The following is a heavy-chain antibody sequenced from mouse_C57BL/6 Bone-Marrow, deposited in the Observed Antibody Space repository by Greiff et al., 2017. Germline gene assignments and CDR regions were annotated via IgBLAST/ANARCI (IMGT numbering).Heavy chain of an antibody. Sequence: EVMLVESGAELVRPGASVKLSCTASGFNIKDDYIHWVEQRPEQGLEWIGWIYPEIGNTYYASKFQGKATITSDTSSNTAYLQLSSLTSEDTAVYFCSPFVGNYFGFWGQGAPLTVAS. CDR3: SPFVGNYFGF. J-gene: IGHJ2*01. V-gene: IGHV14-4*01. CDR2: IYPEIGNT. D-gene: IGHD2-14*01. CDR1: GFNIKDDY.